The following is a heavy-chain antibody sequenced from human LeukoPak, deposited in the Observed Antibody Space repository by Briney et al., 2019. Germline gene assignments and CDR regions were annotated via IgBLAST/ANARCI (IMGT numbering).Heavy chain of an antibody. J-gene: IGHJ4*02. Sequence: QSGGSLRLSCAASGFTFDDYAMHWVRQAPGKGLEWVSGISWNSGSVGYADSVKGRFTISRDNAKNSLYLQMNSLRAEDTAVYYCARVLGAYSNVYGPDFDYWGQGTLVTVSS. V-gene: IGHV3-9*01. CDR3: ARVLGAYSNVYGPDFDY. D-gene: IGHD3-16*01. CDR2: ISWNSGSV. CDR1: GFTFDDYA.